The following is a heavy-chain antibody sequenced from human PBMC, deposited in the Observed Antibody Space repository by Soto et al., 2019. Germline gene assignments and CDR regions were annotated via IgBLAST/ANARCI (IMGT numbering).Heavy chain of an antibody. D-gene: IGHD3-22*01. CDR1: GFSLSNARMG. J-gene: IGHJ3*02. CDR2: IFSNDEK. V-gene: IGHV2-26*01. CDR3: ARIRTPTMIVVEDAFDI. Sequence: QVTLKESGPVLVKPTETLTLTCTVSGFSLSNARMGVSWIRQPPGKALEWLAHIFSNDEKSYSTSLKSRLTIAKDTSKSQVVLTMTNMDPVDTATYYCARIRTPTMIVVEDAFDIWGQGTMVTVSS.